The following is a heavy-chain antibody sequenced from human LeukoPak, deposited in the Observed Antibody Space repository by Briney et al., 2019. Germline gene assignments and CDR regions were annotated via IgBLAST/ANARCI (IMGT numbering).Heavy chain of an antibody. CDR3: ARDLRRFASSSPNWFDP. V-gene: IGHV1-18*01. CDR2: ISAYNGNT. J-gene: IGHJ5*02. CDR1: GYTFTRCG. D-gene: IGHD6-13*01. Sequence: ASVKVSCKASGYTFTRCGISWVRQAPGQGLEWMGWISAYNGNTNYAQKLQGRVTMTTDTSTSTAYMELRSLRSDDTAVYYCARDLRRFASSSPNWFDPWGQGTLVTVSS.